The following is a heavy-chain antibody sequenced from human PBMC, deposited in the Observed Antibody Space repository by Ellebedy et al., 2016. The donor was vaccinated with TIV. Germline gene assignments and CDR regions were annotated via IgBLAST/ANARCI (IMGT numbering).Heavy chain of an antibody. J-gene: IGHJ4*02. CDR1: GFTFSDHN. V-gene: IGHV3-72*01. CDR2: SRNKAKSYTT. CDR3: ARDTTSDY. D-gene: IGHD1-1*01. Sequence: PGGSLRLSCAVSGFTFSDHNMDWVRLAPGKGPEGVGRSRNKAKSYTTEYAASVKGRFTISRDDSKNSLYLQMNSLKTEDTAIYYCARDTTSDYWGQGALVTVSS.